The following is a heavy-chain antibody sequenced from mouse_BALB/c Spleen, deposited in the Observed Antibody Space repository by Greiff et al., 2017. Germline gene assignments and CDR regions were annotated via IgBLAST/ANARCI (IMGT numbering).Heavy chain of an antibody. D-gene: IGHD2-3*01. CDR3: ARDKGYDPLYYAMDY. CDR2: ISDGGSYT. J-gene: IGHJ4*01. V-gene: IGHV5-4*02. CDR1: GFTFSDYY. Sequence: EVNVVESGGGLVKPGGSLKLSCAASGFTFSDYYMYWVRQTPEKRLEWVATISDGGSYTYYPDSVKGRFTISRDNAKNNLYLQMSSLKSEDTAMYYCARDKGYDPLYYAMDYWGQGTSVTVSS.